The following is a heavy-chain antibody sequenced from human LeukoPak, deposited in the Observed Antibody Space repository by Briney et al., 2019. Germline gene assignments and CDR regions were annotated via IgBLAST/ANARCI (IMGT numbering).Heavy chain of an antibody. CDR2: INSDGTNT. V-gene: IGHV3-74*01. D-gene: IGHD1-1*01. CDR3: AREATGTPGY. CDR1: GFTFTNSW. J-gene: IGHJ4*02. Sequence: GGSLRLSCAASGFTFTNSWMHWVRQAPGKGLVWVSHINSDGTNTTYADSVKGRFTISRDNAKTTLYLQMNSLRAEDTAVYYCAREATGTPGYWGQGTLVTVSS.